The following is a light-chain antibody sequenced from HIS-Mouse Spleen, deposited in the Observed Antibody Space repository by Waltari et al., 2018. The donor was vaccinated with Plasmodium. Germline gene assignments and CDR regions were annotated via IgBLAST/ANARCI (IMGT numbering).Light chain of an antibody. CDR1: QGIRND. V-gene: IGKV1-6*01. CDR2: AAS. Sequence: AIQMIQSPSSLSASVGERVTITCRASQGIRNDLGWYQQKPGKAPKLLISAASSLQRGVPSRCSGSGSGKDLTLTISRLQPEDVATYYCLQDYNYPYTFGQGTKLEIK. CDR3: LQDYNYPYT. J-gene: IGKJ2*01.